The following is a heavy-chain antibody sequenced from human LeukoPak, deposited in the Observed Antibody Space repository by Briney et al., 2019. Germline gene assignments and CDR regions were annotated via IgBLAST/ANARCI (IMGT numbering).Heavy chain of an antibody. Sequence: GGSLRLSCAASRFTFSSYWMHWVRQALGKGLVWVSRINSDGRSTSYADSVKGRFTTSRDNARNTLYLQMNGLRAEDTAVYYCARAEGSGSLAFDMWGQGTMIIVFS. D-gene: IGHD3-10*01. CDR3: ARAEGSGSLAFDM. J-gene: IGHJ3*02. V-gene: IGHV3-74*01. CDR1: RFTFSSYW. CDR2: INSDGRST.